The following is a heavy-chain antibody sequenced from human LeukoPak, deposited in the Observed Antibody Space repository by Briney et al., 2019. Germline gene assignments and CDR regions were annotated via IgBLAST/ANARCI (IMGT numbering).Heavy chain of an antibody. Sequence: PGGSLRLSCAASGFTFSSYAMSWVRQAPGKGLEWVSSISGSGNRTYYADSVKGRFTISRDNSKNTLFLQMNGLRAEDTAVYYCAKNLFFGWGNRHPSPFGMGLWGQGTTVTVSS. CDR1: GFTFSSYA. CDR3: AKNLFFGWGNRHPSPFGMGL. J-gene: IGHJ6*02. D-gene: IGHD3-3*01. V-gene: IGHV3-23*01. CDR2: ISGSGNRT.